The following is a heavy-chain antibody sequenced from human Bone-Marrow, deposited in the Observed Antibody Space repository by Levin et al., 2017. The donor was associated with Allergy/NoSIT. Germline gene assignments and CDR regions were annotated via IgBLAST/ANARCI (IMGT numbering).Heavy chain of an antibody. CDR1: GDTFSSNA. CDR2: IIPVFGTT. V-gene: IGHV1-69*06. J-gene: IGHJ3*01. D-gene: IGHD3-10*02. Sequence: SVKVSCKASGDTFSSNAISWVRQAPGQGLEWVGGIIPVFGTTNYAQRFQGRVTITADKSTNTAYMELTGLRSEDTAVFFCARERSMLFPHRGAFDLWGQGTMVTVSS. CDR3: ARERSMLFPHRGAFDL.